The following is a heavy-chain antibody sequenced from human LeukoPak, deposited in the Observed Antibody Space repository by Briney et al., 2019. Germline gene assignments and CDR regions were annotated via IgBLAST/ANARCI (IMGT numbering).Heavy chain of an antibody. CDR1: GMNFEKYA. D-gene: IGHD3-3*02. CDR3: ATWAFYHGLDV. CDR2: ISAYGRA. Sequence: PGGSLRLSCVASGMNFEKYAMHWVRQRPGKGLEWVAVISAYGRADHADSVKGRFTVSRHNSKESLFLDMSSLGDDDSALYYCATWAFYHGLDVWGQGTTVIVSS. J-gene: IGHJ6*02. V-gene: IGHV3-43*02.